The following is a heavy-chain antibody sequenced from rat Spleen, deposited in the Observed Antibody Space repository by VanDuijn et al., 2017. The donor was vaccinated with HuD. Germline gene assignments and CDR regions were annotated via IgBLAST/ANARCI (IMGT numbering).Heavy chain of an antibody. CDR1: GFTFDDSY. Sequence: EVQLVESGGGLVQPGRSLKISCAASGFTFDDSYMAWVRKAPTKGLEWVASISYDGGSTYYRDSVKGRFTISRDNAKSSLYLQMDSLRSEDTATYYCARILLQWHYFDYWGQGVMVTVSS. CDR3: ARILLQWHYFDY. V-gene: IGHV5-20*01. CDR2: ISYDGGST. J-gene: IGHJ2*01. D-gene: IGHD1-1*01.